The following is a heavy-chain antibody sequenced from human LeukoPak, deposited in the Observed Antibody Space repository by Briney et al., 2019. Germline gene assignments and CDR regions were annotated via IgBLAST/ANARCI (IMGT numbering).Heavy chain of an antibody. J-gene: IGHJ6*03. Sequence: GGSLRLSCAASGFTFSNYWMTWVRQAPGKGLEWVANIKHDGSEDYYLDSVKGRFTISRDNAKSSMWLQMNSLRAEDTAVYYCARVLRYCSGGNCYSGGLGYMDVWGKGTTVTISS. CDR3: ARVLRYCSGGNCYSGGLGYMDV. CDR2: IKHDGSED. CDR1: GFTFSNYW. V-gene: IGHV3-7*03. D-gene: IGHD2-15*01.